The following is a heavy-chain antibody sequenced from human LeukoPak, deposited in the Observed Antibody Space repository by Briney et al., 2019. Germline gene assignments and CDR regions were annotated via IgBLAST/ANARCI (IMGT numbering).Heavy chain of an antibody. CDR3: ARSGAPFDY. CDR1: GFIFSSYS. D-gene: IGHD3-10*01. V-gene: IGHV3-21*01. CDR2: ISSYSGSI. J-gene: IGHJ4*02. Sequence: GGSLRLSCAASGFIFSSYSMNWVRQAPGKGLEWVSSISSYSGSIYYADSLKGRFTISRDNAKNSLYLQMNSLRAEDTAVYYCARSGAPFDYWGQGTLVTVPS.